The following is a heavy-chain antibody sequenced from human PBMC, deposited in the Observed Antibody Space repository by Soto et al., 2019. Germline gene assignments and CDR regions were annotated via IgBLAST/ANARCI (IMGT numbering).Heavy chain of an antibody. CDR2: IYYSGST. CDR3: ARDKGMTTYYYYGMDV. J-gene: IGHJ6*02. V-gene: IGHV4-59*01. Sequence: PSETLSLTXTVSGGSISSYYWSWIRQPPGKGLEWIGYIYYSGSTNYNPSLKSRVTISVDTSKNQFSLTLSSVTAADTAVYYCARDKGMTTYYYYGMDVWGQGTTVTVSS. D-gene: IGHD3-10*01. CDR1: GGSISSYY.